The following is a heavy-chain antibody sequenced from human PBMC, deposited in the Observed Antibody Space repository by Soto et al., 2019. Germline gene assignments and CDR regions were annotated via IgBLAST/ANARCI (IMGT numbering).Heavy chain of an antibody. J-gene: IGHJ4*02. D-gene: IGHD6-13*01. CDR2: INHSGST. CDR3: ASYSSSSFGY. V-gene: IGHV4-34*01. CDR1: GGSFSGYY. Sequence: SETLSLTCAVYGGSFSGYYWSWIRQPPGKGLEWIGEINHSGSTNYNPSLKSRVTISVDTSKNQFSLMLTSVSAADTAVYYCASYSSSSFGYWGQGTLVTVSS.